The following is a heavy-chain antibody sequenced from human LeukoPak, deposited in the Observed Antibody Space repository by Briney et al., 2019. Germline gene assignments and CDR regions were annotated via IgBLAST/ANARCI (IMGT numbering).Heavy chain of an antibody. D-gene: IGHD4/OR15-4a*01. Sequence: GGSLRLSCVASEFTFSSYGMHWVRQAPGKGLQWVAFIRYDGSTQYYTNSVKGRFTISRDNSKNTMYLQMNSLRAEDTAVYYCARDVDYANPRHDYWGQGTLVTVSS. V-gene: IGHV3-30*02. CDR2: IRYDGSTQ. J-gene: IGHJ4*02. CDR1: EFTFSSYG. CDR3: ARDVDYANPRHDY.